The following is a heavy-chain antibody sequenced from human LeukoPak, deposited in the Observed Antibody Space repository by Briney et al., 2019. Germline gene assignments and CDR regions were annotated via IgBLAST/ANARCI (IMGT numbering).Heavy chain of an antibody. Sequence: PGGSLRLSCAASGFTVSSNYMSWVRQAPGKGLEWVSYISSSGSTIYYADSVKGRFTISRDNAKNSLYLQMNSLRAEDTAVYYCARDIRYSDAFDIWGQGTMVTVSS. D-gene: IGHD3-9*01. CDR1: GFTVSSNY. J-gene: IGHJ3*02. V-gene: IGHV3-11*01. CDR2: ISSSGSTI. CDR3: ARDIRYSDAFDI.